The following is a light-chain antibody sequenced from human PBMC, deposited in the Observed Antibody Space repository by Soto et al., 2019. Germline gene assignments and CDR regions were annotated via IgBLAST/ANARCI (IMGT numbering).Light chain of an antibody. J-gene: IGLJ1*01. Sequence: QSALTQPASVSGCPGQSIAISCTGSSSDVGGYNYVSWYQQHPGKAPQLIIYEVTNRPSGVSNRFSGSKSGNTASLTISGLQAEDEADYYCSSYTSSSTRVFGTGTKATVL. CDR2: EVT. CDR3: SSYTSSSTRV. CDR1: SSDVGGYNY. V-gene: IGLV2-14*01.